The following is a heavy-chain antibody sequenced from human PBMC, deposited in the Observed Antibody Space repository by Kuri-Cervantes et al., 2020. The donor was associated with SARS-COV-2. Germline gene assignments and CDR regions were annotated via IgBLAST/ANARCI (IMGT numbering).Heavy chain of an antibody. CDR2: IKQDGSEK. V-gene: IGHV3-7*05. CDR1: GLTFSSYW. CDR3: ARDEYSGDIVAPDY. J-gene: IGHJ4*02. D-gene: IGHD2-15*01. Sequence: GGSLRLSCAASGLTFSSYWMSWVRQAPGKGLEWVANIKQDGSEKYYVDSVKGRFTISRDNAKNSLYLQMNSLRAEDTAVYYCARDEYSGDIVAPDYWGQGTLVTVSS.